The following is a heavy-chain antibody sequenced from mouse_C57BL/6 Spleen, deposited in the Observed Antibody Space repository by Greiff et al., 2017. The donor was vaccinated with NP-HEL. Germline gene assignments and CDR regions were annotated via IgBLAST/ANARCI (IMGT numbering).Heavy chain of an antibody. CDR2: IYPGDGDT. D-gene: IGHD1-1*01. J-gene: IGHJ2*01. CDR1: GYAFSSSW. CDR3: ARSDYYGSSDY. Sequence: QVQLQQSGPELVKPGASVKISCKASGYAFSSSWMNWVKQRPGKGLEWIGRIYPGDGDTNYNGKFTGKATLTADKSSSTAYMQLSSLTSEDSAVYFCARSDYYGSSDYWGQGTTLTVSS. V-gene: IGHV1-82*01.